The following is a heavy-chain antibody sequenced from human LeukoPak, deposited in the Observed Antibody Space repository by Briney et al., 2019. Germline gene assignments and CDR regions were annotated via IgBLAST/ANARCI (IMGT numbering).Heavy chain of an antibody. CDR3: AKGPLLEWLLG. D-gene: IGHD3-3*01. V-gene: IGHV3-23*01. J-gene: IGHJ4*02. CDR2: VSGSGAST. CDR1: GFTFNTYS. Sequence: PGGSLRLSCAASGFTFNTYSMNWVRQAPGKGLGWVSAVSGSGASTFYADSVKGRFTISRDNSKNTLYLQVNSLRAEDTAVYYCAKGPLLEWLLGWGQGTLVTVSS.